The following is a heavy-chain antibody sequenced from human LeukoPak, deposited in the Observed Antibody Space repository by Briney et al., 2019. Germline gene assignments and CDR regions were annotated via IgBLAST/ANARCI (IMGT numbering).Heavy chain of an antibody. Sequence: PGGSLRLSCAASGFTFRSYWMSWVRQAPGKGLEWVANIKEDGSKKNYVDSVKGQFTISRDNAKNSLYLQMNSLRAEDTAVYYCARERPYGASALDYWGQGTLVTVSS. J-gene: IGHJ4*02. CDR2: IKEDGSKK. V-gene: IGHV3-7*01. D-gene: IGHD4-17*01. CDR3: ARERPYGASALDY. CDR1: GFTFRSYW.